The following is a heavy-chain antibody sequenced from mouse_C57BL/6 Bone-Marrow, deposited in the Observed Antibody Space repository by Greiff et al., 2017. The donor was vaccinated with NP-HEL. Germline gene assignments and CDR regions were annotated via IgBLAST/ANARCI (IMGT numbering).Heavy chain of an antibody. CDR1: GYTFTSYW. CDR3: ALTLDAMDY. CDR2: IYPSDSET. V-gene: IGHV1-61*01. Sequence: VQLKQPGAELVRPGSSVKLSCQASGYTFTSYWMDWVKQRPGQGLEWIGNIYPSDSETHYNQKFKDKATLSVDQSSSTAYMQLSSLTSGDSAVYYCALTLDAMDYWGQRTSVTVSS. J-gene: IGHJ4*01.